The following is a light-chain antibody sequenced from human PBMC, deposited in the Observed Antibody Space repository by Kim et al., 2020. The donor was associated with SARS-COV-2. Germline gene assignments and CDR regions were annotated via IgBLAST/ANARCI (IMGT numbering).Light chain of an antibody. Sequence: SPGERATRSCRASQSGSSSYLAWYQQKPGQAPRLLIYGASSRATGIPDRFSGSGSGTDFTLTISRLEPEDFAVYYCQQYGSSPYTFGQGTKLEI. CDR2: GAS. J-gene: IGKJ2*01. CDR3: QQYGSSPYT. V-gene: IGKV3-20*01. CDR1: QSGSSSY.